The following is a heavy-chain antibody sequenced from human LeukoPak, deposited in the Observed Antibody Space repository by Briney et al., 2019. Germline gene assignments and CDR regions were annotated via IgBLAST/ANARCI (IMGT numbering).Heavy chain of an antibody. J-gene: IGHJ4*02. CDR1: GYTFTGYY. Sequence: ASVKVSCKAPGYTFTGYYMHWVRQAPGQGLEWMGWINPNSGGTNYAQKFQGRVTMTRDTSISTAYMELSRLRSDDTAVYYCARDYNVDIVAPNYYFDYWGQGTLVTVSS. V-gene: IGHV1-2*02. D-gene: IGHD5-12*01. CDR2: INPNSGGT. CDR3: ARDYNVDIVAPNYYFDY.